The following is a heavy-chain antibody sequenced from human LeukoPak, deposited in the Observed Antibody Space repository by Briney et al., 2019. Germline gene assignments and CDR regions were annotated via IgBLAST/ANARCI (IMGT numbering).Heavy chain of an antibody. CDR2: IKQDGSEK. Sequence: GGSLRLACVASGFTFSNNWMSWVRQAPGKRLEWVANIKQDGSEKYYVDSVKGRFTISRDNAKNSLDLQMNNLRAEDTAVYYCARGPPYDFWSGYYRGAFDIWGQGTMVTVSS. D-gene: IGHD3-3*01. J-gene: IGHJ3*02. CDR3: ARGPPYDFWSGYYRGAFDI. V-gene: IGHV3-7*01. CDR1: GFTFSNNW.